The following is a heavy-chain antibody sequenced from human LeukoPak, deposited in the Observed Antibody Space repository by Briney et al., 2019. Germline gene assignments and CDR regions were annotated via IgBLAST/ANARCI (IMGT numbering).Heavy chain of an antibody. D-gene: IGHD4-17*01. V-gene: IGHV3-23*01. Sequence: GGSLRLSCAASGFTFSSYAMSWVRQAPGKGLEWVSAISGSGGSTYYADSVKGRFTISRDNSKNTLYLQMNSLRAEDTAVYYCAKGLFGYGDYGGLIFDYWGQGTLVTVSS. CDR2: ISGSGGST. CDR3: AKGLFGYGDYGGLIFDY. CDR1: GFTFSSYA. J-gene: IGHJ4*02.